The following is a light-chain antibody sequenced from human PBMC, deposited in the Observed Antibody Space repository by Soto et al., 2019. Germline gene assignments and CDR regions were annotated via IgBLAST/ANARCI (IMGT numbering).Light chain of an antibody. CDR2: DAS. CDR3: QQSYYIPWT. V-gene: IGKV1-8*01. J-gene: IGKJ1*01. Sequence: PVTQWPSALSASPRALLTITCRASQGISRYLAWYQQKPGKAPELLIYDASTLQIGVPSRFSGSGYGTEFTLTISSLQSEDFATYYCQQSYYIPWTFGQRTRVQ. CDR1: QGISRY.